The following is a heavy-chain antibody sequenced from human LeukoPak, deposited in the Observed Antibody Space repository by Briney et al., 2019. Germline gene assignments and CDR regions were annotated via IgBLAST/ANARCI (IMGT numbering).Heavy chain of an antibody. CDR2: ISGSGGST. CDR3: AKVPGGRSSGRGYYFDH. CDR1: GFTFSSYA. D-gene: IGHD2-8*02. Sequence: PGASLRLSCAASGFTFSSYAMSWVRQAPGKGLEWVSAISGSGGSTYYADAVKGRFTISRDNSKNTLYLQMNSLRAEETAVYYCAKVPGGRSSGRGYYFDHWGQGTLVTVSS. V-gene: IGHV3-23*01. J-gene: IGHJ4*02.